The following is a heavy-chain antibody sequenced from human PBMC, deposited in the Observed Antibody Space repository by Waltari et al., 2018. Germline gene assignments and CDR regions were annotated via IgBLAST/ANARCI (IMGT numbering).Heavy chain of an antibody. CDR2: ISYDGSNK. D-gene: IGHD3-3*01. CDR3: AKDRRPPTDYDFWSGPFDY. J-gene: IGHJ4*02. V-gene: IGHV3-30*18. CDR1: GFTFSSYG. Sequence: QVQLVESGGGVVQPGRSLRLSCAASGFTFSSYGMPWVRQAPGKGLEWVAVISYDGSNKYYADSVKGRFTISRDNSKNTLYLQMNSLRAEDTAVYYCAKDRRPPTDYDFWSGPFDYWGQGTLVTVSS.